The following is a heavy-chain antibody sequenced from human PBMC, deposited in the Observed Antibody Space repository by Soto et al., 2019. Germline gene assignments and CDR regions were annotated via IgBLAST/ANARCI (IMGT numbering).Heavy chain of an antibody. J-gene: IGHJ4*02. D-gene: IGHD1-7*01. CDR2: INPSGGST. V-gene: IGHV1-46*01. CDR1: GYTFTSYY. CDR3: ARDEITGTFDY. Sequence: ASVKVSCKASGYTFTSYYMHWVRQAPGQGLEWMGIINPSGGSTNYAPKFQGRVTMTRDTSTSTVYMELSSLRSEDTAVYYCARDEITGTFDYWGQGTLVTVPS.